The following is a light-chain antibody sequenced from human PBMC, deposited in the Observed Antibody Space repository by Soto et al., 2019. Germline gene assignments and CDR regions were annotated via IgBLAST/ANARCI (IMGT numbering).Light chain of an antibody. CDR2: EVT. CDR1: SSDVGGYNL. V-gene: IGLV2-23*02. J-gene: IGLJ1*01. CDR3: CSSAGSSTSLYV. Sequence: QSVLTQPASVSGSTGQAVTISCTGTSSDVGGYNLVSWYQQHPGKAPKLMIYEVTKRPSGVSNRFSGSKSGNTASLTISGLQAEDEADYSCCSSAGSSTSLYVFGTGTKVTVL.